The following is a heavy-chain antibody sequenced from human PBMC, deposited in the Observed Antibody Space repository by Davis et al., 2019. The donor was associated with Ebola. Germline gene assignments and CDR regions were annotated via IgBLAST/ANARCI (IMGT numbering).Heavy chain of an antibody. CDR1: GFTFSSYW. D-gene: IGHD4-17*01. Sequence: PGGSLRLSCAASGFTFSSYWMSWVRQAPGKGLEWVANIKQDGSEKYYVDSVKGRFTISRDNAKNSLYLQMNSLRAEDTAVYYCARDNFFDYGDYWVFDYWGQGTLVTVSS. V-gene: IGHV3-7*01. CDR3: ARDNFFDYGDYWVFDY. CDR2: IKQDGSEK. J-gene: IGHJ4*02.